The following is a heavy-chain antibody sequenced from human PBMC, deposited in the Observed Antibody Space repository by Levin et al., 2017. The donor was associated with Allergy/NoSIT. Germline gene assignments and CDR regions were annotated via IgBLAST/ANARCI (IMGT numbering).Heavy chain of an antibody. Sequence: PSETLSLTCTVSGGSISSYYWSWIRQPPGKGLEWIGYIYYSGSTNYNPSLKSRVTISVDTSKNQFSLKLSSVTAADTAVCYCARGAGGYDLDYYYYYMDGWGKGTTVTVSS. D-gene: IGHD5-12*01. CDR1: GGSISSYY. CDR3: ARGAGGYDLDYYYYYMDG. V-gene: IGHV4-59*01. J-gene: IGHJ6*03. CDR2: IYYSGST.